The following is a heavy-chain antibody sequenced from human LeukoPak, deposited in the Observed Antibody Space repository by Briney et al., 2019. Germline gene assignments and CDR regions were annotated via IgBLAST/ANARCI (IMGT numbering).Heavy chain of an antibody. Sequence: ASVKVSCKASGYTLTNYDINWVRQATGQGLEWMGWMKPKSGETGYAQKFQGRATTTRDTSINTAYMELRSLTSEDTAVYYCARDYGGNSGWFDPWGQGTLVTVSS. J-gene: IGHJ5*02. CDR2: MKPKSGET. CDR1: GYTLTNYD. V-gene: IGHV1-8*01. CDR3: ARDYGGNSGWFDP. D-gene: IGHD4-23*01.